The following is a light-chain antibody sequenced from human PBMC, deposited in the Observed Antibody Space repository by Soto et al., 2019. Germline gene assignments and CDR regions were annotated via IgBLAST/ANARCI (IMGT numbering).Light chain of an antibody. J-gene: IGKJ5*01. Sequence: IEMTQSPATLSASPGDRATLSCRASQPVNNNLAWYQQKPGQAPRLLIYGVSPRATGISARFSGGGSVTEFTLTSSSRQSEEFALYYCQQYERGPHSITVGQGTRRESK. CDR2: GVS. CDR1: QPVNNN. V-gene: IGKV3-15*01. CDR3: QQYERGPHSIT.